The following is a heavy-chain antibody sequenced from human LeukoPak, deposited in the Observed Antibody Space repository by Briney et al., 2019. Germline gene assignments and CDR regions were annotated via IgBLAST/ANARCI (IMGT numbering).Heavy chain of an antibody. J-gene: IGHJ4*02. Sequence: PGGSLRLSCAASGFTFSSYSMNWVRQAPGKGLEWVSSISSSSTYIYYADSVKGRFTISRDNSKNTLDLQMNSLRTEDTAVYYCAKVHPYRVGATTIDYWGQGTLVTVSS. D-gene: IGHD1-26*01. V-gene: IGHV3-21*01. CDR3: AKVHPYRVGATTIDY. CDR2: ISSSSTYI. CDR1: GFTFSSYS.